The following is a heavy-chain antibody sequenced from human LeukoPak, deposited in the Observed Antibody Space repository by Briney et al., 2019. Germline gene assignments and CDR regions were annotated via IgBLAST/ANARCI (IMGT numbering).Heavy chain of an antibody. Sequence: PGGSLRLSCAASGFTFSSYAMSWVRQAPGKGLEWVSAISGSGGSTYYADSVKGRFTISRDNSKNTLYLQMNSLKTEDTAVYYCTSSFRGVTPFGYYYYYMDVWGKGTTVTISS. V-gene: IGHV3-23*01. CDR1: GFTFSSYA. CDR3: TSSFRGVTPFGYYYYYMDV. D-gene: IGHD3-10*01. CDR2: ISGSGGST. J-gene: IGHJ6*03.